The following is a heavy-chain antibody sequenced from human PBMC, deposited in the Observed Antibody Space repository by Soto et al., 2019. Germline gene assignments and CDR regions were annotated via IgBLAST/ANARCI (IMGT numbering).Heavy chain of an antibody. CDR2: INPNSGGT. Sequence: ASVKVSCKASGYTFTGYYMHWVRQAPGQGLEWMGWINPNSGGTNYAQKFQGWVTMTRDTPISTAYMELSRLRSDDTAVYYCARSVAATDAFDIWGQGTMVTGSS. CDR1: GYTFTGYY. J-gene: IGHJ3*02. CDR3: ARSVAATDAFDI. D-gene: IGHD2-15*01. V-gene: IGHV1-2*04.